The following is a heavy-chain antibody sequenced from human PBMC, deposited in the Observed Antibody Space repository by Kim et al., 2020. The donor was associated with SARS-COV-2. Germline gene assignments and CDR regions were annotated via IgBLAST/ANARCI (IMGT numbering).Heavy chain of an antibody. Sequence: SETLSLTCTVSGGSISSSSYYWGWIRQPPGKGLEWIGSIYYSGSTYYNPSLKSRVTISVDTSKNQFSLKLSSVTAADTAVYYCARYRALYDFWSGYYGPPDYWGQGTLVTVSS. D-gene: IGHD3-3*01. J-gene: IGHJ4*02. CDR1: GGSISSSSYY. CDR2: IYYSGST. CDR3: ARYRALYDFWSGYYGPPDY. V-gene: IGHV4-39*01.